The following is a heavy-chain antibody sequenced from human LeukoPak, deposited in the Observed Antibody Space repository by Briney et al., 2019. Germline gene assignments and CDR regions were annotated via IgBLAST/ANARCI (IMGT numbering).Heavy chain of an antibody. CDR1: AGSLSSYH. Sequence: EPPYLTSTGTAGSLSSYHWSWIRPPPGKGPEWIGYITYSGNTRYNPSLKSRVSMSIDTSKNQFSLKLSSVTAADTATYYCARGGFGVVVEEAFDFWGQGTMVTVSS. CDR2: ITYSGNT. J-gene: IGHJ3*01. CDR3: ARGGFGVVVEEAFDF. V-gene: IGHV4-59*01. D-gene: IGHD3-3*01.